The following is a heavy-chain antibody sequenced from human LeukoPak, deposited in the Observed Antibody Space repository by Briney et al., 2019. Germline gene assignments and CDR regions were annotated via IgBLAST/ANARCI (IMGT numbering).Heavy chain of an antibody. D-gene: IGHD3-3*01. V-gene: IGHV3-7*01. CDR1: GFTFSSYW. J-gene: IGHJ3*02. CDR2: IKQDGSEK. Sequence: GGSLRLSCAASGFTFSSYWMSWVRQAPGKGLEWVANIKQDGSEKYYVDSVKGRFTISRDNAKNSLYLQMNSLRAEDTAVYYCARDHYDFWSGSYDAFDIWGQGTMVTVSS. CDR3: ARDHYDFWSGSYDAFDI.